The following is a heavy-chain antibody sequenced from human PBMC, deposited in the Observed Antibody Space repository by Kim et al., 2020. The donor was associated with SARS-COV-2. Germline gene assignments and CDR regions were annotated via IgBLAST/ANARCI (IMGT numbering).Heavy chain of an antibody. J-gene: IGHJ5*02. CDR3: ARGLRIVVVPAAPFDP. D-gene: IGHD2-2*01. V-gene: IGHV1-2*02. Sequence: KLQGRVTMTRDTSISTAYMELSRLRSDDTAVYYCARGLRIVVVPAAPFDPWGQGTLVTVSS.